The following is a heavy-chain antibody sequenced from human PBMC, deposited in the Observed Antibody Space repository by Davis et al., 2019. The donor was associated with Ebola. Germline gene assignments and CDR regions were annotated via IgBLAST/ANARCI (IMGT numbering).Heavy chain of an antibody. D-gene: IGHD2-8*02. V-gene: IGHV1-69*13. Sequence: SVKVSCKASGGTFSSYAISWVRQAPGQGLEWMGGIIPIFGTANYAQKFQGRVTITADESTSTAYMELSSLRSEDTAVYYCAKVLVVYAIGGYFDYWGQGTLVTVSS. J-gene: IGHJ4*02. CDR1: GGTFSSYA. CDR3: AKVLVVYAIGGYFDY. CDR2: IIPIFGTA.